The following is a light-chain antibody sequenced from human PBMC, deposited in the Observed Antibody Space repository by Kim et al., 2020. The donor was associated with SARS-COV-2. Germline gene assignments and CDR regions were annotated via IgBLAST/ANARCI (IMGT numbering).Light chain of an antibody. CDR2: KAS. Sequence: DIQMTQSPSTLSVSVGDRVTITCRASQSISSWLAWYQQKPGKAPKLLIYKASSLESGVPSRFSGSGSGTEFTLTISSLQPDDFATYSCQQYNSSPLTFGQGTKVDIK. CDR1: QSISSW. CDR3: QQYNSSPLT. V-gene: IGKV1-5*03. J-gene: IGKJ1*01.